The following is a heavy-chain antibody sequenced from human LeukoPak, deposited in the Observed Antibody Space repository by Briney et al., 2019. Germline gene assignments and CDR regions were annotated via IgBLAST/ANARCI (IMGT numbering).Heavy chain of an antibody. Sequence: TSETLSLTCTVSGGSISSGDYYWSWIRQPPGKGLEWIGYIYYSGSTYYNPALKSRVTISVDTSKNQFSLKLSSVTAADTAVYYCARAGLGRFLRILDYWGQGTLVTVSS. D-gene: IGHD3-16*01. CDR2: IYYSGST. V-gene: IGHV4-30-4*08. J-gene: IGHJ4*02. CDR1: GGSISSGDYY. CDR3: ARAGLGRFLRILDY.